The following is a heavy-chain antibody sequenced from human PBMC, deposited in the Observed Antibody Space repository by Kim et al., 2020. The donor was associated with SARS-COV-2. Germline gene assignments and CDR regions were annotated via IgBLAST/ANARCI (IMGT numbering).Heavy chain of an antibody. Sequence: GGSLRLSCAASGFTFSSYSMNWVRQAPGKGLEWVSYISSSSSTIYYADSVKGRFTISRDNAKNSLYLQMNRLRDEDTAVYYCARSYYEFWSVPPYYYYGMAVWGQGATVTVSS. D-gene: IGHD3-3*01. CDR2: ISSSSSTI. V-gene: IGHV3-48*02. CDR1: GFTFSSYS. CDR3: ARSYYEFWSVPPYYYYGMAV. J-gene: IGHJ6*02.